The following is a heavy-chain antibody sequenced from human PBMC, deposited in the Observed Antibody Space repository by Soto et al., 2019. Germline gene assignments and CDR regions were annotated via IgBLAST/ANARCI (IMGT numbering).Heavy chain of an antibody. J-gene: IGHJ5*02. CDR3: ARSEKSSTSTRFDP. V-gene: IGHV4-34*01. D-gene: IGHD2-2*01. CDR1: GGSFSGYY. Sequence: QVQLQQWGAGLLKPSETLSLTCAVYGGSFSGYYWSWIRQPPGKGLEWIGEINHSGSTNYNPSLKSRVTISVDTSKNQFSLKLSSVTAADTAVYYCARSEKSSTSTRFDPWGQGTLVTVSS. CDR2: INHSGST.